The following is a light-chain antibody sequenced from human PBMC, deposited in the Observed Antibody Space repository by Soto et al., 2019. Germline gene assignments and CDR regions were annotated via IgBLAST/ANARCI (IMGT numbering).Light chain of an antibody. CDR2: KTS. Sequence: DIQMTQSPSTQSASVGDRVTITCRASQTINDWLAWYQQKPGKAPKLLIYKTSSLESGVPSRFSGSGSGTEFTLTISGLQPEDFATYHCQHWNNYLWTFGQGTKVEIK. CDR3: QHWNNYLWT. V-gene: IGKV1-5*03. J-gene: IGKJ1*01. CDR1: QTINDW.